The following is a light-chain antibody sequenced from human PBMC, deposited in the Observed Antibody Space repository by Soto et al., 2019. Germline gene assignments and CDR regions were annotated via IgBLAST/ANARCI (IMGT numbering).Light chain of an antibody. J-gene: IGLJ1*01. Sequence: QSVLTQPPSVSGAPGQRVTISCTGSSSNIGAGFDVHWYQQLPATAPKLLIYGNTNRPSGVPDRFSGSKSGTSASLTITGLQAEDEADYYCQSYDNSLSAFYVFXTGTKVTVL. V-gene: IGLV1-40*01. CDR1: SSNIGAGFD. CDR3: QSYDNSLSAFYV. CDR2: GNT.